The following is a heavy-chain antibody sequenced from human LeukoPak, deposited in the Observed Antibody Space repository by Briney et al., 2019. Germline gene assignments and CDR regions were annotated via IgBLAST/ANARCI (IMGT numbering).Heavy chain of an antibody. V-gene: IGHV3-66*01. CDR3: TRGQSYCGADCYSD. CDR2: MYTGGGR. CDR1: GFSVSNYY. D-gene: IGHD2-21*02. J-gene: IGHJ4*02. Sequence: GGSLRLSCAPSGFSVSNYYMSWVRQPTGRGLEWVSVMYTGGGRYYGVSVKGRFTISRDNSKNTVFLQMNSLRVEDTALYYCTRGQSYCGADCYSDWGQGTLVTVSS.